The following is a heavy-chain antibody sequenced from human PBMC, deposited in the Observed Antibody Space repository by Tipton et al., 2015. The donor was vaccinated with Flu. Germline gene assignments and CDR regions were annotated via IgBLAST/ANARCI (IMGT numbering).Heavy chain of an antibody. CDR3: ARVLGN. Sequence: LRLSCIVSGGSVSRDYWSWIRQPPGKGLEWIGSILYSGIPRYNSSLKSRVSISVDASKNQFSLQLGSVSAADTAVYYCARVLGNWGQGMLVTVSS. D-gene: IGHD2-15*01. V-gene: IGHV4-59*02. CDR2: ILYSGIP. J-gene: IGHJ4*02. CDR1: GGSVSRDY.